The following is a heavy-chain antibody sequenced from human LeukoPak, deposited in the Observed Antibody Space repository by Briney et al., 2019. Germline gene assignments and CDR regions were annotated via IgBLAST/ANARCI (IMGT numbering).Heavy chain of an antibody. CDR1: GFTFSSYR. CDR2: ISSSSSYI. J-gene: IGHJ4*02. V-gene: IGHV3-21*01. D-gene: IGHD7-27*01. CDR3: ARDPTRLGIGPFFDY. Sequence: GGSLRLSCAASGFTFSSYRMNWVRQAPGKGLEWVSSISSSSSYIYYADSVKGRFTISRDNAKNSLYLQMNSLRAEDTAVYYCARDPTRLGIGPFFDYWGQGTLVTVSS.